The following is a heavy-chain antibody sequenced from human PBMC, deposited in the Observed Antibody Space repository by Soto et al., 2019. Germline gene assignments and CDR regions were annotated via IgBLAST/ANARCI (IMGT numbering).Heavy chain of an antibody. D-gene: IGHD6-19*01. CDR3: ARGKSSGWQKRWYYFDY. CDR2: ISYDGSNK. Sequence: AGSLRLSCAASGFTFSSYAMHWVRQAPGKGLEWVAVISYDGSNKYYADSVKGRFTISRDNSKNTLYLQMNSLRAEDTAVYYCARGKSSGWQKRWYYFDYWGQGTLVTVSS. V-gene: IGHV3-30-3*01. J-gene: IGHJ4*02. CDR1: GFTFSSYA.